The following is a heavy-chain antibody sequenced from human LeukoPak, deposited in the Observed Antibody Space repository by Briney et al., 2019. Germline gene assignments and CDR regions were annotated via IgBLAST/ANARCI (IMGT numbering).Heavy chain of an antibody. CDR1: GIIFSSYG. V-gene: IGHV3-30*02. Sequence: GGSLRLSCVASGIIFSSYGMHWVRQAPGKGLEWVAFIRYDGSNKYYTDSVKGRFTISRNNSKNTLYLQMNSLRDEDTAVYYCAKVGSGWYGVDYWGQGTLVTVSS. D-gene: IGHD6-19*01. J-gene: IGHJ4*02. CDR2: IRYDGSNK. CDR3: AKVGSGWYGVDY.